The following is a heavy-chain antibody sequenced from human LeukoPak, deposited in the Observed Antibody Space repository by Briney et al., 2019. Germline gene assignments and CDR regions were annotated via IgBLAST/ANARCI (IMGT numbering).Heavy chain of an antibody. D-gene: IGHD3-10*01. CDR2: IYGDGTT. Sequence: GGSLRLSCAASEFTFSSYAMTWVRQAPGRGLEWVSLIYGDGTTFYTDSVKGRFTISRDNFKNTLYLQMSSLRPEDTALYYCARDRAGAQSWVALDPWGQGTLVTVSS. CDR1: EFTFSSYA. J-gene: IGHJ5*02. V-gene: IGHV3-66*02. CDR3: ARDRAGAQSWVALDP.